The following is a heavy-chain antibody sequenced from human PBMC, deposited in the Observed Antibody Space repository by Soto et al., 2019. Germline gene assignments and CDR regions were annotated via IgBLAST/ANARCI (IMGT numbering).Heavy chain of an antibody. CDR2: IDPAGSTI. CDR1: GFVFSDHY. V-gene: IGHV3-11*01. D-gene: IGHD1-20*01. Sequence: QVQWVESGGDLVKPGGSVRLSCAASGFVFSDHYMSWIRQAPGKGLEWISYIDPAGSTIYYSDSVRGRFTVSRDNAENSLFLHMTSLRAEDTAVYYCARQVLADYWGQGTLVAVSS. CDR3: ARQVLADY. J-gene: IGHJ4*02.